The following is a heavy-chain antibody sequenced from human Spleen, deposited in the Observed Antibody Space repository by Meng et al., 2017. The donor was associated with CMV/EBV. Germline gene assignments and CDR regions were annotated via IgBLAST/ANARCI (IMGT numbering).Heavy chain of an antibody. CDR2: IYYSGST. V-gene: IGHV4-39*07. Sequence: SETLSLTCTVSGGSISSSSYYWGWIRQPPGKGLEWIGSIYYSGSTYYNPSLKSRVTISVDTSKNQLSLKLTSVTAADTAVYYCARARAYDLAVHYWGQGTLVTVSS. CDR3: ARARAYDLAVHY. J-gene: IGHJ4*02. D-gene: IGHD3-3*01. CDR1: GGSISSSSYY.